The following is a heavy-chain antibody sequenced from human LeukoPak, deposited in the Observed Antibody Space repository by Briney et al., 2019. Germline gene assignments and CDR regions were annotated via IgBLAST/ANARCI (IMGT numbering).Heavy chain of an antibody. V-gene: IGHV4-59*11. J-gene: IGHJ3*01. CDR1: GGSITTHY. D-gene: IGHD4-17*01. CDR3: AGDLTTVTKGFDL. CDR2: VLYSGIT. Sequence: PSETLSLTCSISGGSITTHYWTWIRQPPGKGLEWIGYVLYSGITNYNPSLRGRIAISVDTSQSQFSLSLRSVTAADTAVYYCAGDLTTVTKGFDLWGQGTMVTVSS.